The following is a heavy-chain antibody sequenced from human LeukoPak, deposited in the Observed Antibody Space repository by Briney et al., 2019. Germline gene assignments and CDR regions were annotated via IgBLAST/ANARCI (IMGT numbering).Heavy chain of an antibody. D-gene: IGHD6-13*01. CDR3: ARGVSSSWYLGINFYYYYGMDV. V-gene: IGHV1-2*02. Sequence: GASVTVSCKASGYTFTGYYMHWVRQAPGQGLEWMGWINPNSGGTNYAQKFQGRVTMTRDTSISTAYMELSRLRSDDTAVYYCARGVSSSWYLGINFYYYYGMDVWGQGTTVTVSS. CDR2: INPNSGGT. CDR1: GYTFTGYY. J-gene: IGHJ6*02.